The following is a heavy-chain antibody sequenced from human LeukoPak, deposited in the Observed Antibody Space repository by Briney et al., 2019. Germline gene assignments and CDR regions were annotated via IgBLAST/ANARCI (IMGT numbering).Heavy chain of an antibody. CDR2: ISAYNGNT. V-gene: IGHV1-18*01. D-gene: IGHD1-26*01. CDR1: GYTFTSYG. CDR3: ARDFDQYSGRFGGFGHDF. Sequence: ASVKVSCKASGYTFTSYGISWVRQAPGQGLEWMGWISAYNGNTNYAQKLQGRVTMTTDTSTSTAYMGLRSLRSDDTAVYYCARDFDQYSGRFGGFGHDFWGQGTLVTVSS. J-gene: IGHJ4*02.